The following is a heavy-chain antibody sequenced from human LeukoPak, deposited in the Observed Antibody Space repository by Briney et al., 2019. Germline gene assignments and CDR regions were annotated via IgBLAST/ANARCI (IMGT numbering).Heavy chain of an antibody. CDR1: GFNFEDYA. V-gene: IGHV3-49*04. D-gene: IGHD1-26*01. CDR2: ITSKAYGGTT. J-gene: IGHJ4*02. CDR3: TREVERGGSYWGGDS. Sequence: QPGRSLRLSCATSGFNFEDYAINWVRQAPGRGLEWVGLITSKAYGGTTELAASVKGRFSISRDESKPIAYLQMNSLKIEDTGVYYCTREVERGGSYWGGDSWGQGTQVTVSS.